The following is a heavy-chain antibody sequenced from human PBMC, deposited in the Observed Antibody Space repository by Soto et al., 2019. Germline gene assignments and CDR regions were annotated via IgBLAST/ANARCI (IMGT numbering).Heavy chain of an antibody. CDR2: INAGNGNT. D-gene: IGHD2-15*01. Sequence: QVQLLQSGAEVKKPGASVKGSCKASGYTFTSYAMHWVRQAPGQRLEWMGWINAGNGNTKYSQKLQGRVTITRDTSASTAYMERSSLRSEDTAVYYCARGPGGPDGPGDYWGQGTLVTVSS. J-gene: IGHJ4*02. CDR3: ARGPGGPDGPGDY. CDR1: GYTFTSYA. V-gene: IGHV1-3*01.